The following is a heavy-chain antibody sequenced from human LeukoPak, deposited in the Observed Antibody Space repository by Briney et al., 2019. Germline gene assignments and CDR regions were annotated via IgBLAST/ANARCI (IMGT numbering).Heavy chain of an antibody. D-gene: IGHD3-22*01. CDR1: GGSFSGYY. V-gene: IGHV4-34*01. J-gene: IGHJ4*02. CDR3: AIPRNYYDSSGYALDY. CDR2: INRSGST. Sequence: PSETLSLTCAVYGGSFSGYYWSWIRQPPGKGLEWIGEINRSGSTNYNPSLKSRVTISVDTSKNQFSLKLSSVTAADTAVYYCAIPRNYYDSSGYALDYWGQGTLVTVSS.